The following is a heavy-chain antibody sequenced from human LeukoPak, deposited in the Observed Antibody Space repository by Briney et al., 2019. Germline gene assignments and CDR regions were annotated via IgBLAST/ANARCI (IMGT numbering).Heavy chain of an antibody. Sequence: GGCLRLSCVASGFSFSHYAMRWVRQAPGKGLEWVSGISSDGDTTPYADFVKGRFTISRDNSKDTLYLQINSLRAEDAAIYYCAKTYCTNGGCYVDDWGQGTLITVSS. V-gene: IGHV3-23*01. J-gene: IGHJ4*02. CDR3: AKTYCTNGGCYVDD. D-gene: IGHD2-8*01. CDR2: ISSDGDTT. CDR1: GFSFSHYA.